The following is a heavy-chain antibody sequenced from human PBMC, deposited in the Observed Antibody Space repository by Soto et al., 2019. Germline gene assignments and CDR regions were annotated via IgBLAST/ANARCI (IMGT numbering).Heavy chain of an antibody. CDR3: ARGGEWAFDS. J-gene: IGHJ3*02. V-gene: IGHV3-48*02. CDR1: GSTFSSNS. Sequence: GSLRLSCAASGSTFSSNSMNWVRQAPGKGLEWVSYISSGSSTIYYAESVKGRFTISRDNAKNSLYLQMNSLREDEDTAVYYCARGGEWAFDSWGQGTMVTVAS. CDR2: ISSGSSTI. D-gene: IGHD7-27*01.